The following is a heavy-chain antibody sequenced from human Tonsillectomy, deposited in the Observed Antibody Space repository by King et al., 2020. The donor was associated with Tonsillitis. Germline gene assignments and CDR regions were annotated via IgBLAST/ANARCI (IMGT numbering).Heavy chain of an antibody. J-gene: IGHJ3*02. CDR3: AKGTSGVYSSITTAGAFDI. D-gene: IGHD1-26*01. Sequence: VQLVESGGDLGQPGGSLRLSCAASGFDFSSYAMNWVRQAPGKGLEWVSTISGIGGQTDYADSLAGRLTISRDNSKNTVDLQLASLRAEDTAIDYCAKGTSGVYSSITTAGAFDIWGQGTMVTVSS. CDR1: GFDFSSYA. CDR2: ISGIGGQT. V-gene: IGHV3-23*04.